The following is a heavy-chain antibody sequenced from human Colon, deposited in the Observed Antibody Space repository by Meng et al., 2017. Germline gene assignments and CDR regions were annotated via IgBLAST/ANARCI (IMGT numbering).Heavy chain of an antibody. CDR2: IYYGGSA. D-gene: IGHD3-10*01. J-gene: IGHJ4*02. Sequence: QGQLQESGPGLVTPSQPLSLLCSVSGDSITRGGYHWSWVRQRPGRGLEWVGHIYYGGSAFYNPALRSRLTMPTDRSANQFSLRVTSVTAADTATYFCARGLKGSLEFWGQGALVTVSS. V-gene: IGHV4-31*03. CDR1: GDSITRGGYH. CDR3: ARGLKGSLEF.